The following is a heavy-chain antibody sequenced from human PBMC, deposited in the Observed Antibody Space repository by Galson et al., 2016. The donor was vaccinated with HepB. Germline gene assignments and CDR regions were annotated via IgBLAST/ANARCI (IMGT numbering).Heavy chain of an antibody. CDR1: SGSISSSNW. CDR2: IYHSGST. V-gene: IGHV4-4*02. J-gene: IGHJ1*01. D-gene: IGHD1-14*01. CDR3: ARAPFRAPDQNKYFQH. Sequence: SETLSLTCAVSSGSISSSNWWSWVRQPPGKGLEWIGEIYHSGSTNYNPSLKSRVTISVDKSKNQFSLKLSSVTAADTAVYYCARAPFRAPDQNKYFQHWGQGTLVTVSS.